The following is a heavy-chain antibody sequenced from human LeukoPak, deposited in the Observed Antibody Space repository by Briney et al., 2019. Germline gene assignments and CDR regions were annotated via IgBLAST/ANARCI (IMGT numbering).Heavy chain of an antibody. CDR3: ARDYGRGRPYYYYYMDV. CDR2: IYYSGST. CDR1: GGSISSSSYY. J-gene: IGHJ6*03. D-gene: IGHD4-17*01. Sequence: PSETLSLTCTVAGGSISSSSYYWGWIRQPPGKGLEWIGSIYYSGSTYYNPSLKSRVTISVDTSKNQFSLKLSSVTAADTAVYYCARDYGRGRPYYYYYMDVWGKGTTVTVSS. V-gene: IGHV4-39*07.